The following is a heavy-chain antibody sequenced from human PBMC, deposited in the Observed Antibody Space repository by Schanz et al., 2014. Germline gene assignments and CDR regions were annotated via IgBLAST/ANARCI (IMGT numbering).Heavy chain of an antibody. V-gene: IGHV3-NL1*01. J-gene: IGHJ6*02. D-gene: IGHD1-7*01. Sequence: QAQLVESGGGVVQPGRSLRLSCAASGFTFNNYGMHWVRQAPGKGLEWVSVIYSGDNTYYADSVKGRFTISRDNSKNTVYLQMNSLRAEDTAVYFWASLIGTTSAHFYGMDVWGQGTTVTVSS. CDR3: ASLIGTTSAHFYGMDV. CDR2: IYSGDNT. CDR1: GFTFNNYG.